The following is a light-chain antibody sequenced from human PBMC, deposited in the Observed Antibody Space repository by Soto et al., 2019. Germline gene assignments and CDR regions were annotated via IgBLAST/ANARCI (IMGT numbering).Light chain of an antibody. CDR2: GAS. CDR3: QQYTSSTWT. Sequence: EIVLTQSPGTLSLSPGERATLSCRASQSVSSSYLAWYHQKPGQAPRLLIYGASSRATGIPDRFSGSGSGTDFTLTISRLEPEDFAVYYCQQYTSSTWTFGQGTKVEIK. CDR1: QSVSSSY. V-gene: IGKV3-20*01. J-gene: IGKJ1*01.